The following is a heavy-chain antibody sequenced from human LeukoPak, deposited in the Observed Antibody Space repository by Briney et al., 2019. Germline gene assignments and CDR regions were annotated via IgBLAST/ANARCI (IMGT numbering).Heavy chain of an antibody. CDR2: ISGSGSYT. J-gene: IGHJ5*02. V-gene: IGHV3-11*06. Sequence: PGGSLRLSCAASGFTVSDYSMSWVRQAPGKGLEWVSAISGSGSYTDYADSVKGRFTISRDNARKSLYLQMNSLRAEDTAVYYCARDSENVSGTTSWFDPWGQGTLVTVSS. CDR3: ARDSENVSGTTSWFDP. CDR1: GFTVSDYS. D-gene: IGHD1-7*01.